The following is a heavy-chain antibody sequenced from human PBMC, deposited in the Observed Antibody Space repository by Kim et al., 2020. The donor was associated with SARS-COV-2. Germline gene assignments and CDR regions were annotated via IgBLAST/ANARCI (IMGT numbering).Heavy chain of an antibody. V-gene: IGHV4-31*03. CDR3: ARDRVEFRIAAAGPGPGYYYYYGMEV. CDR1: GGSISSGGYY. Sequence: SETLSLTCTVSGGSISSGGYYWSWIRQHPGKGLEWIGYIYYSGSTYYNPSLKSRVTISVDTSKNQFSLKLSSVTAAATAVYYCARDRVEFRIAAAGPGPGYYYYYGMEVWGQGTTVTVSS. CDR2: IYYSGST. J-gene: IGHJ6*02. D-gene: IGHD6-13*01.